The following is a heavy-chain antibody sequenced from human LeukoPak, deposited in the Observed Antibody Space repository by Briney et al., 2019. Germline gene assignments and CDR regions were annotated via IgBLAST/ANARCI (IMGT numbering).Heavy chain of an antibody. CDR1: GYSFTSYW. D-gene: IGHD6-19*01. J-gene: IGHJ4*02. CDR3: ARHRGYNSGWSTDY. Sequence: GESLKISREGSGYSFTSYWIAWVRQIPGKGLEWMGIIYPGDSDTRYSPSFQGQVTISADKSISTAYLQWSSLKASNTAMYYCARHRGYNSGWSTDYWGQGTLVTVSS. V-gene: IGHV5-51*01. CDR2: IYPGDSDT.